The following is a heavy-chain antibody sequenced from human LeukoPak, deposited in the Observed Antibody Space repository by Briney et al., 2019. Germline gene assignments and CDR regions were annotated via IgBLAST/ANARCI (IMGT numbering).Heavy chain of an antibody. V-gene: IGHV1-2*02. J-gene: IGHJ4*02. D-gene: IGHD4-23*01. CDR1: GYTFTGYY. Sequence: ASVTVSCKSTGYTFTGYYMHWVRQAPGQGLEWMGWINPNSGGTNYAQKFQGRVNMTRDTSISTACMEVSRLRSDETAVYYCERFCVVRNSNYFDYWGQGTLVTVSS. CDR3: ERFCVVRNSNYFDY. CDR2: INPNSGGT.